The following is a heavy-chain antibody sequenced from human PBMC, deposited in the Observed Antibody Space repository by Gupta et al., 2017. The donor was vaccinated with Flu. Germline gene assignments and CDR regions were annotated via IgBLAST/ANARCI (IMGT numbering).Heavy chain of an antibody. D-gene: IGHD1-14*01. Sequence: EVQLVESGGGLVKPGGSLRLSCAASGFTLSSYTMNWVRQAPGKGLEWVSSISSSSSYTYYADSVKGRFTISRDNAKNSLYLQMNSLRAEDTAVYYCARDSPYHGQYNWFDPWGQGTLVTVSS. J-gene: IGHJ5*02. CDR2: ISSSSSYT. CDR1: GFTLSSYT. V-gene: IGHV3-21*01. CDR3: ARDSPYHGQYNWFDP.